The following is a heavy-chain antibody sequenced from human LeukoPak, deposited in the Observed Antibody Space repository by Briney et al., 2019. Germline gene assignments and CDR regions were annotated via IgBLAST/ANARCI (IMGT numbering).Heavy chain of an antibody. V-gene: IGHV4-39*01. CDR1: GGSIGSSSYY. D-gene: IGHD1-26*01. Sequence: SETLSLTCTVSGGSIGSSSYYWGWIRQPPGKGLEWIGSIYYSGSTYYNPSLKSRVTLYRDTSKNQFSLKLSSVTAADTAVYYCASNSGSPGDYWGQGTLVTVSS. CDR2: IYYSGST. CDR3: ASNSGSPGDY. J-gene: IGHJ4*02.